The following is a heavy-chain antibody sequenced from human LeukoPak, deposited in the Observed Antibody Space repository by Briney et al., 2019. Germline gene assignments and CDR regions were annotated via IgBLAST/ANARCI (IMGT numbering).Heavy chain of an antibody. CDR3: ARDRGTAMVLY. J-gene: IGHJ4*02. V-gene: IGHV4-34*01. CDR1: GGSFSGYY. CDR2: INHSGST. D-gene: IGHD5-18*01. Sequence: SETLSLTCAVYGGSFSGYYWSWIRQPPGKGLEWIGEINHSGSTNYNPSLKSRVTISVDTSKNQFSLKLSSVTAADTAVYYCARDRGTAMVLYWGQGTLVTVSS.